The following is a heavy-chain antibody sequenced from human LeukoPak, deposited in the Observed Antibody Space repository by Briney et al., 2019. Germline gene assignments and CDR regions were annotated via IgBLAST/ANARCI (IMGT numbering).Heavy chain of an antibody. CDR2: IYYSGST. Sequence: SETLSLTCTVSGGSISSGTYYWGWIRQPPRKGLECIGTIYYSGSTSYNPSLKSRVTISVDTSKNQFSLKLTSVTAADTAVYYCAGTYRLRRFDPWGQGTPVTVSS. D-gene: IGHD2-2*02. CDR1: GGSISSGTYY. CDR3: AGTYRLRRFDP. V-gene: IGHV4-39*01. J-gene: IGHJ5*02.